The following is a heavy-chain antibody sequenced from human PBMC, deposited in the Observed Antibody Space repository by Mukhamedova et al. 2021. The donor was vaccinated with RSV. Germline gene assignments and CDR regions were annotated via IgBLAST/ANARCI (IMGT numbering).Heavy chain of an antibody. D-gene: IGHD2-21*02. CDR2: INQDGSEK. CDR3: ARETVGGWGLPHC. V-gene: IGHV3-7*05. Sequence: FGSYWMSWVRQAPGKGLEWVSNINQDGSEKYYVASVKGRFTISRDNAKNSLYLQMNSLRAEDTAVYYCARETVGGWGLPHCWGQG. CDR1: FGSYW. J-gene: IGHJ4*02.